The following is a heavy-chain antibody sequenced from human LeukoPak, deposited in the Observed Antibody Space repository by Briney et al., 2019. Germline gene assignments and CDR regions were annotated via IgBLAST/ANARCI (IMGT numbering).Heavy chain of an antibody. CDR3: ARHKPLPYCSGGSCYHNAFDI. CDR2: IYPGDSDT. J-gene: IGHJ3*02. V-gene: IGHV5-51*01. D-gene: IGHD2-15*01. Sequence: GESLKISGKGSGYSFTSYWIGWVRQMPGKGLEWMGIIYPGDSDTRYSPSFQGQVTISADKAISTDYLQWSSLKASDTAMYYCARHKPLPYCSGGSCYHNAFDIWGQGTMVTVSS. CDR1: GYSFTSYW.